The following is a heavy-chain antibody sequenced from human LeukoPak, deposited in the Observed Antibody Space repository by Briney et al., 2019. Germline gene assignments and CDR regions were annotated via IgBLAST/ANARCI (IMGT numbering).Heavy chain of an antibody. Sequence: GGSLRLSCVASGFTLRSYDMNWVRPAPGKVLEWVSSISSSSSYIFYADSLKGRFTISRDNAKNSLFLQMNSLRAEDTAVYYCARGFLARPGFFDCWGQGTLVTVSS. CDR2: ISSSSSYI. J-gene: IGHJ4*02. CDR3: ARGFLARPGFFDC. V-gene: IGHV3-21*01. CDR1: GFTLRSYD. D-gene: IGHD3-3*01.